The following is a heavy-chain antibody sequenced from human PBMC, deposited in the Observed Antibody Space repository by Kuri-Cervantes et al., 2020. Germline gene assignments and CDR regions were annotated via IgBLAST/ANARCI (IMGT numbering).Heavy chain of an antibody. CDR2: INPNSGGT. D-gene: IGHD1-14*01. V-gene: IGHV1-2*04. J-gene: IGHJ4*02. Sequence: ASVKVSCKASGYTFTGYYMHWVRQAPGQGLEWMGWINPNSGGTNYAQKFQGWVTITRDMSTSTAYMELSSLKSEDTAVYYCAADNLQSGYWGQGTLVTVSS. CDR1: GYTFTGYY. CDR3: AADNLQSGY.